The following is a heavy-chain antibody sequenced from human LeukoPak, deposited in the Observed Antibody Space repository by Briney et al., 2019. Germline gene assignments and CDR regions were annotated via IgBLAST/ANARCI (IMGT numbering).Heavy chain of an antibody. J-gene: IGHJ4*02. CDR3: ARDAYYYGGSGYFRFDY. V-gene: IGHV4-4*02. Sequence: PSGTLSLICVVSGGSISSSNWWTWVRQPPGKGLEWIGESHNSGSTNYNPSLKSRVTMSVDTSKNQFSLKLSSVTAADTAVYYCARDAYYYGGSGYFRFDYWGQGTLVTVSS. CDR2: SHNSGST. D-gene: IGHD3-22*01. CDR1: GGSISSSNW.